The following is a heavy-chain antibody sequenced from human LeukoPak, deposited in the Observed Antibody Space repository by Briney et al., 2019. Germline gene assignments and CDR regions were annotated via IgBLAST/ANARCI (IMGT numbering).Heavy chain of an antibody. CDR2: IYYSGST. D-gene: IGHD4-23*01. V-gene: IGHV4-59*01. Sequence: SETLSLTCTVSGGSINYYYWNWIRQPPGKGLEWIGYIYYSGSTNYNPSLKSRVTISVDTPKNQFSLKLASVNAADTAVYYCAGIKTAGNAYYYSLDVWGQGTTVTVSS. J-gene: IGHJ6*02. CDR3: AGIKTAGNAYYYSLDV. CDR1: GGSINYYY.